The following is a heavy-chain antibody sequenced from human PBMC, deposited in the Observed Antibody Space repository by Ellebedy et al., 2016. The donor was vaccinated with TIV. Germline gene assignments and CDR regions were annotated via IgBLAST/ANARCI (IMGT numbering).Heavy chain of an antibody. V-gene: IGHV4-4*09. J-gene: IGHJ6*02. D-gene: IGHD2-2*01. CDR1: GDSVSSYY. CDR2: IYISAST. CDR3: ARFRSGIVVVPAHYGMDV. Sequence: SETLSLTXTVSGDSVSSYYWSWIRQPPGKGLEWIGYIYISASTKYSPSLKSRVSISVDTSKNQFSLRLSSVTAADTAVYYCARFRSGIVVVPAHYGMDVWGQGTTVTVSS.